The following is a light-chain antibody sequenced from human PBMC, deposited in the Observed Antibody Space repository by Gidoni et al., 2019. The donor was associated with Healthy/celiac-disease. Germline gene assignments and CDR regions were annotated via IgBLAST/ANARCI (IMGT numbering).Light chain of an antibody. Sequence: QSALTQPPSASGSPGQSVTISCTGPRSDVGGYNYVSWYQQHPGKAPKRMIYEVSKRPSGVPDRFSGSKSGNTASQTVSGLQAEDEADYYCSSYAGSTLFGGGTKLTVL. CDR2: EVS. CDR1: RSDVGGYNY. V-gene: IGLV2-8*01. CDR3: SSYAGSTL. J-gene: IGLJ2*01.